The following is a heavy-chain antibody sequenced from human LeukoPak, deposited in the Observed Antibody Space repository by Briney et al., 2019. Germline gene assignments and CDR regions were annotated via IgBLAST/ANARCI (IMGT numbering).Heavy chain of an antibody. CDR2: IWYDGSNK. CDR1: GFTFSSYG. CDR3: AKRETYSEGYFDY. V-gene: IGHV3-33*06. D-gene: IGHD1-26*01. Sequence: PGRSLRLSCAASGFTFSSYGMHWVRQAPGKGLEWVAVIWYDGSNKYYADSVKGRFTISRDNSKNTLYLQMNSLRAEDTAVYYCAKRETYSEGYFDYWGQGTLVTVSS. J-gene: IGHJ4*02.